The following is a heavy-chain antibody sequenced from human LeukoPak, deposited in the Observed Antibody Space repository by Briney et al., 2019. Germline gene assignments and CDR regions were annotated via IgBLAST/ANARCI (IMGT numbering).Heavy chain of an antibody. CDR1: GFTFSSYS. J-gene: IGHJ6*02. V-gene: IGHV3-21*04. CDR2: ISSSSSYI. Sequence: GSLRLSCAASGFTFSSYSMNWVRQAPGKGLEWVSSISSSSSYIYYADSVKGRFTISRDNSKNTLYLQMNSLRAEDTAVYYCAKDLGYCSGGSCYSIYYYYGMDVWGQGTTVTVSS. D-gene: IGHD2-15*01. CDR3: AKDLGYCSGGSCYSIYYYYGMDV.